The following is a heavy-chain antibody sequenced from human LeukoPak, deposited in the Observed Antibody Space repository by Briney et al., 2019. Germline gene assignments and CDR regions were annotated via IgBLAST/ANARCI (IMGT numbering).Heavy chain of an antibody. CDR1: GFIFSDYY. V-gene: IGHV3-11*01. J-gene: IGHJ4*02. Sequence: GGSLRLSCAASGFIFSDYYMSWIRQAPGKGLEWVSYISSSGSTIYYADSVKGRFTISRDNAKNSLYLQMNSLRAEDTAVYYCARDIAEYYFDYWGQGTLVTVSS. D-gene: IGHD6-13*01. CDR3: ARDIAEYYFDY. CDR2: ISSSGSTI.